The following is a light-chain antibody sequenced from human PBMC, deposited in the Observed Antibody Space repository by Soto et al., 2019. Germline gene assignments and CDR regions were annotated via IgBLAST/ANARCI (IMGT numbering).Light chain of an antibody. V-gene: IGKV2-28*01. CDR1: QSLLHSNGYNY. Sequence: DIVMTQSPLSLPVTPGEPASISCRASQSLLHSNGYNYLDWYLQKPGQSPQVLIFLGSNRASGVPDRLTGSGSGTDFTLKISIVEAEDVGVYYCMQGLQTPYTFGQGTKMEI. CDR3: MQGLQTPYT. CDR2: LGS. J-gene: IGKJ2*01.